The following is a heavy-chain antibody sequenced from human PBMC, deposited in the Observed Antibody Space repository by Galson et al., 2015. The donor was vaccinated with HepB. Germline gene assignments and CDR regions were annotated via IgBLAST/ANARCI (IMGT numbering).Heavy chain of an antibody. CDR1: GGSISSNSYY. CDR2: FYYSGSI. Sequence: LTCSVSGGSISSNSYYWGWIRQPPGKGLEWIGSFYYSGSIHYNPSLKSRVTISGDTSKNQISLRLSSVTAADTALYYCARQDISTGYPSFDNWGQGILVAVSS. V-gene: IGHV4-39*01. D-gene: IGHD3-9*01. CDR3: ARQDISTGYPSFDN. J-gene: IGHJ4*02.